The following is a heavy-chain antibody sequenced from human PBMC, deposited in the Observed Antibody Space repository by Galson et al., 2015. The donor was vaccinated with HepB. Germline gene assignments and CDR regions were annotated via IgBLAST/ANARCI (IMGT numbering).Heavy chain of an antibody. V-gene: IGHV1-69*13. CDR1: GGTFSSYA. D-gene: IGHD3-22*01. CDR2: IIPIFGTA. J-gene: IGHJ3*02. Sequence: SVKVSCKASGGTFSSYAISWVRQAPGQGLEWMGGIIPIFGTANYAQKFQGRVTITADESTSTAYMELSSLRSEGTAVYYCARPFYYESSGPYYDAFDIWGQGTMVTVSS. CDR3: ARPFYYESSGPYYDAFDI.